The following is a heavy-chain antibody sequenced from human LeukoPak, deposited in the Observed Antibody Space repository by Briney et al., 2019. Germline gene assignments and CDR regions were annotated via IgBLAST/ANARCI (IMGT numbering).Heavy chain of an antibody. CDR3: ASWAETGTTRGLDY. D-gene: IGHD1-1*01. Sequence: SVKVSCKASGGTFSSYAISWVRQAPGQGLEWMGGIIPMVGTANYAQKFDGRVTITADESTSTAYMELSSLRSEDTAVYYCASWAETGTTRGLDYWGQGTLVTVSS. V-gene: IGHV1-69*13. CDR1: GGTFSSYA. J-gene: IGHJ4*02. CDR2: IIPMVGTA.